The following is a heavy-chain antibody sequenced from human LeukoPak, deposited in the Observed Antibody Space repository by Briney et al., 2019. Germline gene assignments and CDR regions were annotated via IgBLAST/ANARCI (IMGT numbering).Heavy chain of an antibody. CDR2: ISSSGSTI. Sequence: GGSRRLPCAASGFTFSDYYMSWIRQAPGKGLEWVSYISSSGSTIYYADSVKGRFTISRDNAKNSLYLQMNSLRAEDTAVYHCARALIGDYDKLDYWGQGTLVTVSS. D-gene: IGHD4-17*01. CDR1: GFTFSDYY. CDR3: ARALIGDYDKLDY. V-gene: IGHV3-11*04. J-gene: IGHJ4*02.